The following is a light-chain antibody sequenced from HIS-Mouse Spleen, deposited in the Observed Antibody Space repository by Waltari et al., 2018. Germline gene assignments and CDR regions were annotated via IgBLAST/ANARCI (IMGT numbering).Light chain of an antibody. CDR2: GAS. CDR1: QSVSRN. J-gene: IGKJ4*01. CDR3: QQYNNWPPLT. V-gene: IGKV3-15*01. Sequence: EIVMTQSPATLSVSPAERATLACRASQSVSRNLAWYQQKPGQAPRLLIYGASTRATGIPARFSGSGSGTEFTLTISSMQSEDFAVYYCQQYNNWPPLTFGGGTKVEIK.